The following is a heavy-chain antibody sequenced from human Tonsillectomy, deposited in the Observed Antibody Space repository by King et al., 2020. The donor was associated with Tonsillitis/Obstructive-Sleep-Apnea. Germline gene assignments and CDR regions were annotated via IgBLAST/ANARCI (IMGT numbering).Heavy chain of an antibody. J-gene: IGHJ2*01. Sequence: QLVQSGAEVKKPGASVKVSCKSSGYTFTSYDINWVRQATGQGLEWMGWMNPNSGNTGYAQKFQGRVTMTRNTSISTAYMELSSLRSEDTAVYYCARRERGDGSRTSCPYWYFELWGRGTLGTVSS. CDR1: GYTFTSYD. V-gene: IGHV1-8*01. CDR3: ARRERGDGSRTSCPYWYFEL. D-gene: IGHD2-2*01. CDR2: MNPNSGNT.